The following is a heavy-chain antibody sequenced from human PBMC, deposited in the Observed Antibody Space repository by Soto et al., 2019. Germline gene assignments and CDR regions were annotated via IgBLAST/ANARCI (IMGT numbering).Heavy chain of an antibody. J-gene: IGHJ5*02. V-gene: IGHV4-59*01. CDR2: IYYSGST. D-gene: IGHD3-3*01. CDR3: ARAHLGDDFWSGNIRVRFDP. Sequence: SETLSLTCTVSGLSISSYYWSWIRQPPGKRVDWIGYIYYSGSTNYNPSLKSRVTISVDTSKNQFSLKLSSVTAADTAVYYCARAHLGDDFWSGNIRVRFDPWGQGTLVTVSS. CDR1: GLSISSYY.